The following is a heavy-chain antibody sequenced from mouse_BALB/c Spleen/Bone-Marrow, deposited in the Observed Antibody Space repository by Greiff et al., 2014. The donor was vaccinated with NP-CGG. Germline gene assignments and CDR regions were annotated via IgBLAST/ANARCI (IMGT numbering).Heavy chain of an antibody. J-gene: IGHJ3*01. D-gene: IGHD1-1*01. CDR3: ARPFTTVVATVFAY. CDR1: GFSFSGYG. Sequence: EVKLVESGGDLVKPGGSLKLSCAASGFSFSGYGMSWVRQTPDKRLEWVATIGVGGNYTYYPDSVKGRFTISRDNAKNTLYLRMSSLKSEDTAMYYCARPFTTVVATVFAYWGQGTLVTVSA. V-gene: IGHV5-6*01. CDR2: IGVGGNYT.